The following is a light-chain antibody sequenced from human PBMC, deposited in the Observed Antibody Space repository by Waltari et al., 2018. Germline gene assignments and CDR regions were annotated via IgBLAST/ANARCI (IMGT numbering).Light chain of an antibody. V-gene: IGLV2-14*03. CDR1: RSDVGAYNY. Sequence: QSALTQPASVSGSPGQSITISCTGTRSDVGAYNYVSLYQQPPGKAPQLMMYDVTNRASGVSCRFSGSQAGNTAALTISGLQAEDEADFYCSSYTTSTHGVFGGGTKLTVL. CDR2: DVT. CDR3: SSYTTSTHGV. J-gene: IGLJ2*01.